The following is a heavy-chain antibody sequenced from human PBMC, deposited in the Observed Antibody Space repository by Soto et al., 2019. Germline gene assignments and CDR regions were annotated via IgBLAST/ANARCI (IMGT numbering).Heavy chain of an antibody. J-gene: IGHJ4*02. CDR1: GYTFTTYG. Sequence: QVQLVQSGAEVKRPGASLKVSCKASGYTFTTYGFNWVRQAPGQGLEWMGWISPYKGDTNYAQNFQGRVTLTTDTSTSTAYMELRSLTSDDTAVYYCARTPRAQMIVLEAATRFDYWGQGTLVTVSS. CDR2: ISPYKGDT. V-gene: IGHV1-18*04. CDR3: ARTPRAQMIVLEAATRFDY. D-gene: IGHD2-15*01.